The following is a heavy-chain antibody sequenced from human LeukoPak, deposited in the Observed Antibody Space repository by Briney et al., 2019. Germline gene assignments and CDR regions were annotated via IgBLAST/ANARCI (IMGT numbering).Heavy chain of an antibody. CDR1: GYTLTELS. CDR2: FDPEYGET. J-gene: IGHJ4*02. D-gene: IGHD3-22*01. Sequence: ASVKVSCKVSGYTLTELSMHWVRQAPGKGLECMGGFDPEYGETIYAQKFQGRVTMTEDTSTDTAYMELSSLRSEDTAVYYCATVPYYDSSGYPLMGYYFDYWGQGTLVTVSS. CDR3: ATVPYYDSSGYPLMGYYFDY. V-gene: IGHV1-24*01.